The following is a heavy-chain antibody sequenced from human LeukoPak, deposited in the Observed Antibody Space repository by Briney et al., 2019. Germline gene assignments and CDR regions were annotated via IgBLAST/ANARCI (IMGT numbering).Heavy chain of an antibody. Sequence: PGGSLRLSCAASGFTFSSDAMSWVRQAPGKGLEWVSAISGSGGSTYYADSVKGRLTISRDNSKNTLYLQMNSLRAEDTAVYYCAKAQWRDYYGSGSYPFDYWGQGTLVTVSS. V-gene: IGHV3-23*01. J-gene: IGHJ4*02. CDR1: GFTFSSDA. D-gene: IGHD3-10*01. CDR2: ISGSGGST. CDR3: AKAQWRDYYGSGSYPFDY.